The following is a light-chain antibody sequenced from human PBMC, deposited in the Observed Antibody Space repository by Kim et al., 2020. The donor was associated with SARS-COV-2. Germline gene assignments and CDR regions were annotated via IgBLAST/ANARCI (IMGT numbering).Light chain of an antibody. Sequence: SAGGTDTLSCSASQNIDSNLAWYQQKPGQAPRLLIYGASTRATGIPARFSGSGSGTEFTLTISSLQSEDFAVYYCQQYHNWPRTFGQGTKVDIK. CDR3: QQYHNWPRT. CDR2: GAS. CDR1: QNIDSN. V-gene: IGKV3-15*01. J-gene: IGKJ1*01.